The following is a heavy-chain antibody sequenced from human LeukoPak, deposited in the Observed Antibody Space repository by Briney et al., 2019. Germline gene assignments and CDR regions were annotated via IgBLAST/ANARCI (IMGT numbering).Heavy chain of an antibody. CDR2: MWYHGGET. J-gene: IGHJ4*02. V-gene: IGHV3-33*01. CDR3: ARDGAMARFDY. D-gene: IGHD5-18*01. CDR1: GFSLSTHG. Sequence: GGSLRLSCVASGFSLSTHGMHWVRQAPGKGLEYVALMWYHGGETNYAASGKGRFTISRDISRNTLYLQMDSLRVDDTAVYYCARDGAMARFDYWGQGTLVTVS.